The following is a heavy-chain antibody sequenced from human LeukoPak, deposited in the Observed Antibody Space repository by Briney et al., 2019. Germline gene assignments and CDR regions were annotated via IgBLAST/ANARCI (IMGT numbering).Heavy chain of an antibody. CDR1: GGSITGSH. CDR3: ARGAYSFDY. J-gene: IGHJ4*02. CDR2: IYSSGTT. Sequence: SETLSLTCTVSGGSITGSHWSWLRQSAGKGLEWIGRIYSSGTTNYNPSLKSRVTMSLDTSKNQFFLRLSSVTAADTAVYYCARGAYSFDYWGQGTLVTVSS. V-gene: IGHV4-4*07.